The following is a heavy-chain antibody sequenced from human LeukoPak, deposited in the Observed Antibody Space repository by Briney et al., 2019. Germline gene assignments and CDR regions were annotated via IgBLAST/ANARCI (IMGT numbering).Heavy chain of an antibody. D-gene: IGHD2-15*01. CDR2: ISLSGGST. J-gene: IGHJ4*02. V-gene: IGHV3-23*01. CDR1: GFTFSSYA. CDR3: ARCSGGSCYYYFDY. Sequence: GGSLRLFCAASGFTFSSYAMSWVRQAPARGLEGVSAISLSGGSTFYADSLKGRFTISRDNSKNTLYLQMNSLRAEDTAVYYCARCSGGSCYYYFDYWGQGTLVTVSS.